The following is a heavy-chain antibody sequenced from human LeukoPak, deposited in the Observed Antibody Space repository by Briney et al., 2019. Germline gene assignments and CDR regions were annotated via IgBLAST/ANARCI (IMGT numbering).Heavy chain of an antibody. D-gene: IGHD2-2*01. J-gene: IGHJ4*02. Sequence: ASVKVSCKASGYTFTSYYMQWVRQSPGQGLEWMGIINPSGGSTNYAQKFQGRVTMTRDTSTSTVYMELSSLRSEDTAVYYCARGAPIVVVPAAANNFDYWSQGTLVTVSS. V-gene: IGHV1-46*01. CDR1: GYTFTSYY. CDR2: INPSGGST. CDR3: ARGAPIVVVPAAANNFDY.